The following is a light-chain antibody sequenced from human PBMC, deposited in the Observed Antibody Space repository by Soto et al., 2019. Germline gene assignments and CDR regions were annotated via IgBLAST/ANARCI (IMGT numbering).Light chain of an antibody. CDR2: GAS. J-gene: IGKJ4*01. V-gene: IGKV3-15*01. CDR3: QQCNSWPLT. CDR1: QSVSSN. Sequence: EIVMTQSPATLSVSPGERATLSCRASQSVSSNLAWYQQKPGQAPRLLIYGASTRATGIPARFSGSGSGTEFTLTISSLQSEDFAVYYCQQCNSWPLTFGGGTK.